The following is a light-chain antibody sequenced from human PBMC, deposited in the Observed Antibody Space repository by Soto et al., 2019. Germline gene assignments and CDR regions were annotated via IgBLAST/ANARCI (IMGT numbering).Light chain of an antibody. CDR1: SGHSSYA. J-gene: IGLJ2*01. V-gene: IGLV4-69*01. CDR3: QTWGTGSVV. CDR2: LNSDGSH. Sequence: QLVLTQSPSASASLGASVKFTCTVSSGHSSYAIAWHQQQPEKGPRYLMKLNSDGSHTKGDGIPDRFSGSSSGAERYLTISSLQSEDEADYYCQTWGTGSVVFGGGTKLTVL.